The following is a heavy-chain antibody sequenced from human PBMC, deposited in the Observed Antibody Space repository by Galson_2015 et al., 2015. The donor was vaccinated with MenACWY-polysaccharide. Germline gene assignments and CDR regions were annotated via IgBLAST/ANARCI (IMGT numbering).Heavy chain of an antibody. V-gene: IGHV4-34*01. D-gene: IGHD2-15*01. J-gene: IGHJ4*02. CDR1: GFTFSGSA. Sequence: LRLSCAASGFTFSGSAMHWVRQPPGKGLEWIGEINHSGSTNYNPSLKSRVTISVDTSKNQFSLKLSSVTAADTAVYYCARGYCSGGSCYGIDYWGQGTLVTVSS. CDR3: ARGYCSGGSCYGIDY. CDR2: INHSGST.